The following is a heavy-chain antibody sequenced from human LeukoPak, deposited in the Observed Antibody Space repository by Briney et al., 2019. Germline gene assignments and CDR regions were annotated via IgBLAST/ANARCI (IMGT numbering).Heavy chain of an antibody. CDR3: ARAPRYYDSSGYYGGY. D-gene: IGHD3-22*01. V-gene: IGHV3-48*03. CDR2: ISSSGSTI. J-gene: IGHJ4*02. CDR1: GFTFSSYE. Sequence: GGSLRLSCAASGFTFSSYEMNWVRQAPGKGLEWVSYISSSGSTIYYADSVKGRFTIFRDNAKNSLYLQMNSLRAEDTAVYYCARAPRYYDSSGYYGGYWGQGILVTVSS.